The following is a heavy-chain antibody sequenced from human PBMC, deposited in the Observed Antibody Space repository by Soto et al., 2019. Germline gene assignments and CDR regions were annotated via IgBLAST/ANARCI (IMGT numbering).Heavy chain of an antibody. Sequence: ASVKVSCKASGYTFTSYDINWVRQATGQGLEWMGWMNPNSGNTGYAQKFQGRVTMTRNTSISTAYMELSSLRSEDTAVYYCARGPIAAAVTGLDYLGQGTLVTVSS. J-gene: IGHJ4*02. D-gene: IGHD6-13*01. CDR2: MNPNSGNT. CDR1: GYTFTSYD. V-gene: IGHV1-8*01. CDR3: ARGPIAAAVTGLDY.